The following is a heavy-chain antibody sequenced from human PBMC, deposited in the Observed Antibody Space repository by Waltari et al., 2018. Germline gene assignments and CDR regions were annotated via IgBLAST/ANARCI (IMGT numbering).Heavy chain of an antibody. Sequence: EVQVVESGGGLIQPGGSLSLSCAASGFAVSDTYLSWVRQAPGKGLEWVAVIYSGVSAYYADAVKGRFTISRDSSENTFYLQMSSLRVEDTAVYYCARGPPISAKWELCWFDYWGQGTLVTVSS. CDR1: GFAVSDTY. V-gene: IGHV3-53*01. CDR3: ARGPPISAKWELCWFDY. J-gene: IGHJ4*02. D-gene: IGHD3-16*01. CDR2: IYSGVSA.